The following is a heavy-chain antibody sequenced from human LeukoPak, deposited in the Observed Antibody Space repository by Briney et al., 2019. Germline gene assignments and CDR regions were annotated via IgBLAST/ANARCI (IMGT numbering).Heavy chain of an antibody. J-gene: IGHJ4*02. D-gene: IGHD2-2*01. CDR3: ARDPLDCSSTSCYADY. Sequence: GRSLRLSCAASGFTFSSYGMHWVRQAPGKGLEWVAVIWYDGSIKYYADSVKGRFTISRDNSKNTLYLQMNSLRAEDTAVYYCARDPLDCSSTSCYADYWGQGTLVTVSS. V-gene: IGHV3-33*01. CDR1: GFTFSSYG. CDR2: IWYDGSIK.